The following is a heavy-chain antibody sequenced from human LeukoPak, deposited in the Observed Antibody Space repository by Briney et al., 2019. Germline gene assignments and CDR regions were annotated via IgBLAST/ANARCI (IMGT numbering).Heavy chain of an antibody. CDR1: GGSISSSSYY. J-gene: IGHJ4*02. CDR2: IYYSGST. CDR3: ARETMVVTAAYFDY. Sequence: SETLSLTCTVSGGSISSSSYYWGWIRQPPGKGLEWIGSIYYSGSTYYNPSLKSRVTISVDTSKNQFSLNMSSVTAADTAVYYCARETMVVTAAYFDYWGQGTLVTVSS. D-gene: IGHD2-21*02. V-gene: IGHV4-39*07.